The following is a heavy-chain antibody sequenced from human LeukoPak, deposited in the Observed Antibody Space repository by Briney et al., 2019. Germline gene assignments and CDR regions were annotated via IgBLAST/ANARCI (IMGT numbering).Heavy chain of an antibody. CDR3: AKLLSGSYVIFDAFNV. CDR2: ISGSGGST. CDR1: GFTFSSYG. Sequence: GTLRLSCAASGFTFSSYGMSWVRQAPGKGLEWVSAISGSGGSTYYADSVKGRFTISRDNSKNTLYLQMNSLRVEDTAVYYCAKLLSGSYVIFDAFNVWGQGTMVTVSS. V-gene: IGHV3-23*01. D-gene: IGHD3-16*01. J-gene: IGHJ3*01.